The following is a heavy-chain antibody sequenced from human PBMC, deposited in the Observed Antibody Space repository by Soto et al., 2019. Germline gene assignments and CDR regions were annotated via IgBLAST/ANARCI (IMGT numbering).Heavy chain of an antibody. J-gene: IGHJ4*02. D-gene: IGHD6-13*01. CDR1: GFTFNNYT. CDR2: ISGSAGST. V-gene: IGHV3-23*01. Sequence: PGGSLRLSCAASGFTFNNYTIDWVRQSTGKGLEWVSVISGSAGSTYYADSVKGRFTITRDNSKNTLYLQMSSLRAEDTAVYYCAKAGGATGTVDYFDYWGQGTLVTVSS. CDR3: AKAGGATGTVDYFDY.